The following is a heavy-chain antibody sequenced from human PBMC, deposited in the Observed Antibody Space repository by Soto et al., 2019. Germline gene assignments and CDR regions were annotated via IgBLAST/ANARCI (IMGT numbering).Heavy chain of an antibody. V-gene: IGHV3-30-3*01. J-gene: IGHJ4*02. Sequence: GGSLRLSCAAPGFTFSSYAMHWVRQAPGKGLEWVAVISYDGSNKYYADSVKGRFTISRDNSKNTLYLQMNSLRAEDTAVYYCARDAPGPRSGYSYYFEYWGQGTLVTVSS. CDR1: GFTFSSYA. CDR2: ISYDGSNK. D-gene: IGHD3-22*01. CDR3: ARDAPGPRSGYSYYFEY.